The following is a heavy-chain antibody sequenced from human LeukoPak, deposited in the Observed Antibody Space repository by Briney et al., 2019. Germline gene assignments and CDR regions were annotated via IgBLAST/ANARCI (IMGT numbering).Heavy chain of an antibody. V-gene: IGHV3-30*18. J-gene: IGHJ4*02. CDR1: GFTFSSYG. CDR2: TSNDGSNK. D-gene: IGHD4-17*01. Sequence: GRSLRLSCAASGFTFSSYGMHWVRQGPGKGLEWVAVTSNDGSNKEYADSVKGRFTVSRDNSKNTLYLQMNSLRAEDTAVYYCAKEVSRVTTFYFDYWGQGTLVTVSS. CDR3: AKEVSRVTTFYFDY.